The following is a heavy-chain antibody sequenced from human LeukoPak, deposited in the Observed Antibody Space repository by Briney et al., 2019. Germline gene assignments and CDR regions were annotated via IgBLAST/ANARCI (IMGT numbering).Heavy chain of an antibody. CDR3: AKAALYFGELWWFDS. CDR1: GFTFSIYA. V-gene: IGHV3-23*01. D-gene: IGHD3-10*01. Sequence: PGGSLRLSCAASGFTFSIYAMSWVRQAPGKGLEWVSGISGSGGTTYFADSVKGRFTISRDSSKNTLYLQMNSLRGEDTAIYYCAKAALYFGELWWFDSWGQGTLVTVSS. J-gene: IGHJ5*01. CDR2: ISGSGGTT.